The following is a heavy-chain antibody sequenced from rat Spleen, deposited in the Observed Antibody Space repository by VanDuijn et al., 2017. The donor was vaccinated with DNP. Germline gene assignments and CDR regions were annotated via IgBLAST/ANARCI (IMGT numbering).Heavy chain of an antibody. D-gene: IGHD1-1*01. V-gene: IGHV5-7*01. Sequence: EVQLVESGGGLVQPGRSLKFSCAASGFTFSDYNMAWVRQAPKKGLEWVAYISYDGSGTYYRDSVKGRFTISRDNAKSTLYLQMDSLRFEDTATYYCSRHGTEQCFDYWGQGVMVTVSS. CDR2: ISYDGSGT. CDR3: SRHGTEQCFDY. CDR1: GFTFSDYN. J-gene: IGHJ2*01.